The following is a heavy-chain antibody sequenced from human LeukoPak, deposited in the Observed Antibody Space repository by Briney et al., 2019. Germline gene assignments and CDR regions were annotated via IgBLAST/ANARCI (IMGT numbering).Heavy chain of an antibody. J-gene: IGHJ4*02. CDR3: ARVGQYSSGWYSLFFDY. V-gene: IGHV4-61*01. CDR1: GGSVSSGSYY. Sequence: PSETLSLTCTVSGGSVSSGSYYWSWIRQPPGKALEWIGYIYYSGSTNYNPSLKSRVTISVDTSKNQFSLKLSSVTAADTAVYYCARVGQYSSGWYSLFFDYWGQGTLVTVSS. D-gene: IGHD6-19*01. CDR2: IYYSGST.